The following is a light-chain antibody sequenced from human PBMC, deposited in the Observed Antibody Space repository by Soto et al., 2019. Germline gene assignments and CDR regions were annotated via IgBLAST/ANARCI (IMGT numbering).Light chain of an antibody. CDR3: QRYNNWPLT. J-gene: IGKJ4*01. Sequence: EIVMTQSPATLSVSPGERATLSCRASQSIGSTLAWYQHKPGQTPRLLIYDASTRATGVPARFSGSGSGTEFTLTINSLQSEDFAVYYCQRYNNWPLTFGGGTKVDIK. CDR1: QSIGST. CDR2: DAS. V-gene: IGKV3-15*01.